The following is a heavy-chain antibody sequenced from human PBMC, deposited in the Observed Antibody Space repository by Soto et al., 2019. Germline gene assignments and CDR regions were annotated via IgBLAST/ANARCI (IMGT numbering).Heavy chain of an antibody. J-gene: IGHJ5*02. CDR1: GFTFTSSA. V-gene: IGHV1-58*01. CDR3: ARAYDSSGYYYNWFDP. D-gene: IGHD3-22*01. CDR2: IVVVSGNT. Sequence: SVKVSFKASGFTFTSSALQWGRQARGPRYEWIGWIVVVSGNTKYSQKFQGRVTITRDTSASTAYMELSSLRSEDTAVYYCARAYDSSGYYYNWFDPWGQGTLVTVSS.